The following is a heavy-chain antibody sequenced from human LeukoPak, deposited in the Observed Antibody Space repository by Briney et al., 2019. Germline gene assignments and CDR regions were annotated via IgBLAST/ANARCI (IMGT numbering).Heavy chain of an antibody. Sequence: GRSLRLSCAASGFSVSSNYMSWVRQAPGKGLEWVSGIYSGGTTYYADSVKGRFIISRDNSKNTLYVQMNSLRAEDTAVYYCARESAYCGAECYSGGLDYWGPGTPVTVSS. CDR3: ARESAYCGAECYSGGLDY. CDR1: GFSVSSNY. CDR2: IYSGGTT. V-gene: IGHV3-66*01. D-gene: IGHD2-21*01. J-gene: IGHJ4*02.